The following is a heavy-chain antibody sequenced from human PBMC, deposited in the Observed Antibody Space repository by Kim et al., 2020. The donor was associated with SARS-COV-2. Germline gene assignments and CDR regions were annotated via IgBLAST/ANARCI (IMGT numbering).Heavy chain of an antibody. CDR3: ASGYYDFWSGYYPNPYGMDV. V-gene: IGHV3-64*01. Sequence: GGSLRLSCAASGFTFSSYAMHWVRQAPGKGLEYVSAISSNGGSTYYANSVKGRFTISRDNSKNTLYLQMGSLRAEDMAVYYCASGYYDFWSGYYPNPYGMDVWAKGPRSPSP. J-gene: IGHJ6*02. CDR2: ISSNGGST. CDR1: GFTFSSYA. D-gene: IGHD3-3*01.